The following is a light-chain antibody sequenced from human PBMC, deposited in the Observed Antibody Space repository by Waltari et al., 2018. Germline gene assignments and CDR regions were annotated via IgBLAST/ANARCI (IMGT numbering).Light chain of an antibody. CDR2: ENS. CDR1: RPTIGNNY. J-gene: IGLJ7*01. CDR3: GTWDSSLSGAV. V-gene: IGLV1-51*02. Sequence: QSVLTQPPSVSAAPGQRVPLSRSGRRPTIGNNYVSWYRQFPGPAPKLLIYENSERPSGIPGRFSGSKSGTSATLDITGLQAGDEADYYCGTWDSSLSGAVFGGGTHLTVL.